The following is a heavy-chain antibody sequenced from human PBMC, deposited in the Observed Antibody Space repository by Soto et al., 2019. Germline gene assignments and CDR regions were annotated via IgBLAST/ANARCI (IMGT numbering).Heavy chain of an antibody. CDR3: ARVIASAADFDY. CDR1: GYTFTSYG. CDR2: ISAYNRNT. V-gene: IGHV1-18*01. J-gene: IGHJ4*02. D-gene: IGHD6-13*01. Sequence: QVQLVQSGAEVKKPGASVKVSCKASGYTFTSYGLSWVRQAPGQGLEWMGWISAYNRNTNYAQKLQGRVTMTTATATSTAYLELRSLRSDDTAVYYSARVIASAADFDYWGQGTLVTVSS.